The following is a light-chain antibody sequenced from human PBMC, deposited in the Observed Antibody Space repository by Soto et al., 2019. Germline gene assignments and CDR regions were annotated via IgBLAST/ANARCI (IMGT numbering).Light chain of an antibody. CDR1: SSNIGANYD. CDR3: LLYMNYGISV. CDR2: GNS. V-gene: IGLV1-40*01. J-gene: IGLJ1*01. Sequence: QAVVTQPPSVSGAPGQRVTISCTGSSSNIGANYDVHWYQQRPGTAPKLLIFGNSNRPSGVPDRFSGSKSGTSASLAITGLQADDEGDYYCLLYMNYGISVFGTGTKVTVL.